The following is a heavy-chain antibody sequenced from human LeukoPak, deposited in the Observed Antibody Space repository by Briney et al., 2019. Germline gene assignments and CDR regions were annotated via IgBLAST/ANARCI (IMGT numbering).Heavy chain of an antibody. CDR2: IDWDDDR. CDR1: GFALSTYGMR. J-gene: IGHJ4*02. V-gene: IGHV2-70*04. D-gene: IGHD2-2*01. CDR3: VRGNTNRHSGYYFDY. Sequence: SGPTLVNPTQTLTLTCTFSGFALSTYGMRVNWIRQPPGNALEWHAGIDWDDDRFYSTSLETTLTISEDTSKHQLVLTMTNVDPVDTATYYCVRGNTNRHSGYYFDYWGQGTLVTVSS.